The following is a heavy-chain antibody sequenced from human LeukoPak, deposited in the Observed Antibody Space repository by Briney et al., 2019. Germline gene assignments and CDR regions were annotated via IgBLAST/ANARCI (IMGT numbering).Heavy chain of an antibody. V-gene: IGHV3-23*01. Sequence: GGSLRLSCAASGFTFSSYAMSWVRQAPGKGLEWVSAISGSGGSTYYEDSVKGRFTISRDNSKNTLYLQMNSLRAEDTAVYYCATRGRVIAVAGTEYFQHWGQGTLVTVSS. D-gene: IGHD6-19*01. CDR3: ATRGRVIAVAGTEYFQH. CDR2: ISGSGGST. CDR1: GFTFSSYA. J-gene: IGHJ1*01.